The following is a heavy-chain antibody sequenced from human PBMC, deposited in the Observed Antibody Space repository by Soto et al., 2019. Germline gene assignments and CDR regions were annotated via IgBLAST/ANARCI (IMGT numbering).Heavy chain of an antibody. D-gene: IGHD4-17*01. Sequence: GGSLRLSCAASGFTFSSYAMSWVRQAPGKGLEWVSAISGSGGSTYYADSVKGRFTISRDNSKNTLYLQMNSLRAEDTAVYYCATPTYGGYKQLGAFDIWGQGTMVTVSS. V-gene: IGHV3-23*01. CDR2: ISGSGGST. CDR3: ATPTYGGYKQLGAFDI. J-gene: IGHJ3*02. CDR1: GFTFSSYA.